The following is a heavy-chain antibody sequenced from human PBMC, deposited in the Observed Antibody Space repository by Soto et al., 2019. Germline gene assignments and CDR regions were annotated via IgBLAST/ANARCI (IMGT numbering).Heavy chain of an antibody. Sequence: GGSLSLSCASSGFTFSTYTMNWVRQAPGKGLEWVSSINGRGNYIYYAESVKGRFTTSRDNAKNSLYLQMDRLRAEDTALYYCVREDGKVGTNSAFDYWGLGALVTVSS. D-gene: IGHD1-26*01. V-gene: IGHV3-21*01. CDR3: VREDGKVGTNSAFDY. CDR1: GFTFSTYT. CDR2: INGRGNYI. J-gene: IGHJ4*02.